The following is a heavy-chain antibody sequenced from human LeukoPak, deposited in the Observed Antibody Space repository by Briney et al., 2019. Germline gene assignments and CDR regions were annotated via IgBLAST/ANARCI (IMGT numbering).Heavy chain of an antibody. D-gene: IGHD3-9*01. J-gene: IGHJ4*02. Sequence: PSETLSLICTVSGGSIDTYYWSWIRQPPGKGLEWIGYIYYSGSTKYNPSLNSRVTISVDTSKNQFSLKLSSVTTADTAAYYCARGSVLGKYDRNFDYWGQGTLVTVSS. CDR3: ARGSVLGKYDRNFDY. CDR2: IYYSGST. CDR1: GGSIDTYY. V-gene: IGHV4-59*01.